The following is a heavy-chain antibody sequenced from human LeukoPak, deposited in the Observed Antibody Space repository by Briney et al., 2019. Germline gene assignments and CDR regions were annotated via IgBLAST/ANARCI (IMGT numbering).Heavy chain of an antibody. V-gene: IGHV3-7*01. CDR3: ASTQTFDY. CDR2: IKQDGSEK. Sequence: PGGSLRLSYSASGFTFSSYWMSWVRQAPGKGLEWVANIKQDGSEKYYVDSVKGRFTISRDNAENSLYLQMNSLRVEDTAVYFCASTQTFDYWGQGTLVTVSS. J-gene: IGHJ4*02. CDR1: GFTFSSYW.